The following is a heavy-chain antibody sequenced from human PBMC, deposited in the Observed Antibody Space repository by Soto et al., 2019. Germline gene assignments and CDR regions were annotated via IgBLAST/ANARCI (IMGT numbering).Heavy chain of an antibody. Sequence: QVQLVESGGGMAQAGTSLRLSCTGSGFTFNSVSQHWVRQGPDKGLEWVAVVSFDGKVTYYADSVKGRFTVSRDISKNTIYLQANSLRPEDTGVYYCAREPYGDSQYFDYWGQGTLVTVSS. J-gene: IGHJ4*02. V-gene: IGHV3-30*04. CDR2: VSFDGKVT. CDR3: AREPYGDSQYFDY. CDR1: GFTFNSVS. D-gene: IGHD2-21*02.